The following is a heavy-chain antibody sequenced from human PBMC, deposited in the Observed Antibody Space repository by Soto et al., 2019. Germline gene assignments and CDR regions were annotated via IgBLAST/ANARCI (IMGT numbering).Heavy chain of an antibody. Sequence: GGSLRLSCAASGFTFSDYYMSWIRQAPGKGLEWVSYISSSGSTIYYADSVKGRFTISRDNAKNSLYLQMNSLRAEDTAVYYCGYSSSYGMDWFDPWGQGTLVTVSS. CDR2: ISSSGSTI. J-gene: IGHJ5*02. CDR3: GYSSSYGMDWFDP. V-gene: IGHV3-11*01. D-gene: IGHD6-6*01. CDR1: GFTFSDYY.